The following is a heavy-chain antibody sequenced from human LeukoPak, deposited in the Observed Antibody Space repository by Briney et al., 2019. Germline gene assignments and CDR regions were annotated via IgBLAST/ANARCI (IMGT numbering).Heavy chain of an antibody. J-gene: IGHJ5*02. CDR3: ARQEYCSGGSCYTWFDP. CDR2: IYPADSDI. V-gene: IGHV5-51*01. D-gene: IGHD2-15*01. CDR1: GSHINNYW. Sequence: GGSLEISWKGSGSHINNYWIGWVRQMPGKGLEGMGIIYPADSDIRYSPSFQGQVTISADKSISTAYLQWSSLKASDTAMYYCARQEYCSGGSCYTWFDPWGQGTLVTVSS.